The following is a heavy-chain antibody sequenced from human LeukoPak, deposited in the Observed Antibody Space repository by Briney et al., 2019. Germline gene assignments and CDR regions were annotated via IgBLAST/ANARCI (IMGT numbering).Heavy chain of an antibody. CDR1: GFTFSSYW. V-gene: IGHV3-7*01. J-gene: IGHJ5*02. CDR3: ARARDVFWIVYPTCFAP. D-gene: IGHD3-3*01. Sequence: SGGSLRLSCAASGFTFSSYWMSWVRQAPGKGPEWVANIKQDGSEKYYVDSVKGRFTISRDNAKNSLYLQMNSLRAEDTAVYYCARARDVFWIVYPTCFAPWGQGTLVPVSS. CDR2: IKQDGSEK.